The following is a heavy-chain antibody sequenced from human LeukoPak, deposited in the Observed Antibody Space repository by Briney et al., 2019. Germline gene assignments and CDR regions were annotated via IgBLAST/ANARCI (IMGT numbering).Heavy chain of an antibody. CDR2: IKQDGSEK. J-gene: IGHJ4*02. V-gene: IGHV3-7*01. CDR3: ARLMYYFDY. CDR1: VFTFSTYW. Sequence: GGSLRLSCAASVFTFSTYWMSWVRQAPGKGLEWVAHIKQDGSEKYYVDSVKGRFTISRDNAKNSLSLQMNSLRAEDTAVYYCARLMYYFDYWGQGTLVTVSS.